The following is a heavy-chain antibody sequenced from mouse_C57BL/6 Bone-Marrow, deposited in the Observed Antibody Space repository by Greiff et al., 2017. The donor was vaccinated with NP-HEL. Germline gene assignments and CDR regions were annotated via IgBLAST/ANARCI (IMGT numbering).Heavy chain of an antibody. CDR3: ARNEGYSNTPLYWYLDV. V-gene: IGHV2-2*01. D-gene: IGHD2-5*01. CDR1: GFSLTSYG. J-gene: IGHJ1*03. Sequence: VQLQQSGPGLVQPSQSLSITCTVSGFSLTSYGVHWVRQSPGKGLEWLGVIWSGGSTDYNAAFISRLSISKDNSKSQVFFKMNSLQADDTAKYYCARNEGYSNTPLYWYLDVWGTGTTVTVSS. CDR2: IWSGGST.